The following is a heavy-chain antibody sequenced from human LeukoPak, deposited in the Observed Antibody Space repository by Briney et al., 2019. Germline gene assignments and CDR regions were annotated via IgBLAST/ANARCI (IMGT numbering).Heavy chain of an antibody. Sequence: PSQTLSLTCTVSGGSISSGGYYWSWIRQHPGKGLEWIGYIYYSGSTYYNPSLKSRVTISVDTSKNQFSLKLSSVTAADTAVYYCATKQDPANWFDPWGQGTLVTVSS. CDR3: ATKQDPANWFDP. CDR2: IYYSGST. V-gene: IGHV4-31*03. J-gene: IGHJ5*02. CDR1: GGSISSGGYY.